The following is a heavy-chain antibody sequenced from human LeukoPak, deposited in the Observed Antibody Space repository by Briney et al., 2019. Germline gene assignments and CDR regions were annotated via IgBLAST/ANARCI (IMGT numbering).Heavy chain of an antibody. J-gene: IGHJ3*02. CDR1: GGSISSSSYY. D-gene: IGHD6-13*01. V-gene: IGHV4-39*01. CDR3: ARPGYSRDHDAFDI. CDR2: IYYSGST. Sequence: PSETLSLTCTVSGGSISSSSYYWGWIRQPPGKGLEWIGSIYYSGSTYYNPSLKSRVTISVDTSKNQFSLKLSSVTAADTAVYYCARPGYSRDHDAFDIWDQGTMVTVSS.